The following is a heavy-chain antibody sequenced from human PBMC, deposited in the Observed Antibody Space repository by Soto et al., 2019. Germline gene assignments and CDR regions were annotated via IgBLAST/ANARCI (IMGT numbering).Heavy chain of an antibody. CDR3: ARSQGSSTSLEIYDYYYYGMDV. D-gene: IGHD2-2*01. CDR2: IIPISGTA. J-gene: IGHJ6*02. Sequence: QVQLVQSGAEVKKPGSSVKVSCTASGGTFSSYAISWVRQAPGQGLEWMGGIIPISGTANYAQKFQGRVTTTADESTSTAYMELSSLRSEDTAVYYCARSQGSSTSLEIYDYYYYGMDVWGQGTTVTVSS. V-gene: IGHV1-69*01. CDR1: GGTFSSYA.